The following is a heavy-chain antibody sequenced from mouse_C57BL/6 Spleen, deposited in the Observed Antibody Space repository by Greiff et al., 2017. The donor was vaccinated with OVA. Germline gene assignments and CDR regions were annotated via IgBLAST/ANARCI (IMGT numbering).Heavy chain of an antibody. Sequence: EVQLQQSGPELVKPGASVKISCKASGYTFTDYYMNWVKQSHGKSLEWIGDINPNNGGTSYNQKFKGKATLTVDKSSSTAYMELRSLTSEDSAVYYCAYYGNYVGWYFDVWGTGTTVTVSS. CDR3: AYYGNYVGWYFDV. D-gene: IGHD2-1*01. V-gene: IGHV1-26*01. J-gene: IGHJ1*03. CDR2: INPNNGGT. CDR1: GYTFTDYY.